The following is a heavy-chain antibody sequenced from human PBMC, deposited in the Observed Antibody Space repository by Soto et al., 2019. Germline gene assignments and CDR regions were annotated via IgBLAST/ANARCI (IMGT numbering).Heavy chain of an antibody. CDR3: ARLRIATNNYKWFDP. CDR1: GGSISNYY. V-gene: IGHV4-59*06. J-gene: IGHJ5*02. CDR2: IYVTGAV. Sequence: SETLSLTCTVSGGSISNYYWSWIRQVPGKGLEWIGHIYVTGAVDYNPSLRDRITISQDTSERQFSLNLRLVTAADTAVYYCARLRIATNNYKWFDPWGQGTLVTVSS. D-gene: IGHD2-21*01.